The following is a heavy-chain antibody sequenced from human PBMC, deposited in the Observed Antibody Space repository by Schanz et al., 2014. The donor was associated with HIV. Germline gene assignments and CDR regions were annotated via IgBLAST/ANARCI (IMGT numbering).Heavy chain of an antibody. CDR2: IWYDGSNK. CDR3: ARGSGPYYYYYGMDV. D-gene: IGHD3-10*01. V-gene: IGHV3-33*01. J-gene: IGHJ6*02. CDR1: GFTFSNYG. Sequence: QVQLVESGGGVVQPGRSLRLSCAASGFTFSNYGMHWVRQAPGKGLEWVAVIWYDGSNKYYADSVKGRFTISRDNSKNTLYLQMNSLRVEDTAVYYCARGSGPYYYYYGMDVWGQGTTVTVSS.